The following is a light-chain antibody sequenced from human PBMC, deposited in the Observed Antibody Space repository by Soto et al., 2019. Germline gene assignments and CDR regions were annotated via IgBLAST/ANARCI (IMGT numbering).Light chain of an antibody. V-gene: IGKV1-5*01. CDR3: QQYNSYRFT. CDR1: QSISSW. CDR2: DAS. J-gene: IGKJ3*01. Sequence: DIQMTQSPSTLSASVGDRVTITCRASQSISSWLAWYQQKPGKAPKLLIYDASSLESGVPSRFSGSGSGTDFTLTISSLQPDDFAAYYCQQYNSYRFTFGPGTKVDIK.